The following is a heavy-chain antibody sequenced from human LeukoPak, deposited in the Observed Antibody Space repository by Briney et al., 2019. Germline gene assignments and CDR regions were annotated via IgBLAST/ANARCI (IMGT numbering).Heavy chain of an antibody. CDR1: GFTFSSYG. Sequence: GGSLRLSCAASGFTFSSYGMHWVRQAPGKGLEWVAFIRYDGSNKYYADSVKGRFTISRDNSKNTLYLQMNSLRAEDTAVYYCAKDSIAVAGLGDAIDYWGQGTLVTVSS. V-gene: IGHV3-30*02. CDR3: AKDSIAVAGLGDAIDY. D-gene: IGHD6-19*01. CDR2: IRYDGSNK. J-gene: IGHJ4*02.